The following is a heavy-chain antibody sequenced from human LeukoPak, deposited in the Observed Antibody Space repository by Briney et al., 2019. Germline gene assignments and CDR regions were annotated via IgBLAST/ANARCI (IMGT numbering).Heavy chain of an antibody. CDR2: IYYGENT. CDR1: GGSISSGPYY. J-gene: IGHJ4*02. CDR3: ARHHYGDYVTFDY. D-gene: IGHD4-17*01. Sequence: SEPLSLTFTVSGGSISSGPYYWGWIRPPPGKGLEWIGKIYYGENTYYNPSLKGRVTISIDTSKNQFSLKLSSVTAADTAVYYCARHHYGDYVTFDYWGQGTLVTVSS. V-gene: IGHV4-39*01.